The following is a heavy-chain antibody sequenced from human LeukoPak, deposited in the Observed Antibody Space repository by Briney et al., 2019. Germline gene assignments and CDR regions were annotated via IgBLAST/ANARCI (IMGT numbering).Heavy chain of an antibody. V-gene: IGHV3-53*01. D-gene: IGHD5-24*01. CDR2: IYSGGST. J-gene: IGHJ4*02. Sequence: GGSLRLSCAASGFTVSSNYMNWVRPAPGKGLEWVSDIYSGGSTYYADSVRGRFTISRDNSKNTLYLQMNSLRAEDTAVYYCAREGDGNFDYWGQGTLVTVSS. CDR1: GFTVSSNY. CDR3: AREGDGNFDY.